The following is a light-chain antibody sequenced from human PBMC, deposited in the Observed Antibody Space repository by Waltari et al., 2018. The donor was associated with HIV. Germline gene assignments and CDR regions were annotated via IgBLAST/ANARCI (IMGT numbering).Light chain of an antibody. CDR2: RNN. Sequence: SVLTQPPSASGTPGQRVTISCSGSTSNLGSNDVFWYQHLPGAAPKLLIHRNNQRPSGVLDRFSGSTSGTSASLAISGLRSEDEADYYCVAWDDSLRGVLFGGGTKVAVL. J-gene: IGLJ2*01. CDR1: TSNLGSND. V-gene: IGLV1-47*01. CDR3: VAWDDSLRGVL.